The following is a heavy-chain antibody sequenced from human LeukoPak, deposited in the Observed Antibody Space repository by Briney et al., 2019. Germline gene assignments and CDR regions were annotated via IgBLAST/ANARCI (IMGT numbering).Heavy chain of an antibody. V-gene: IGHV4-34*01. CDR3: AGYIAAACPFDY. Sequence: SETLSLTCAVYGGSFSGYYWSWIRQPPGKGLEWIGEINHSGSTNYNPSLKSQITISVDTSKNQFSLKVSSVTAPDTALYYFAGYIAAACPFDYWGQGTLVTVSS. CDR2: INHSGST. D-gene: IGHD6-13*01. J-gene: IGHJ4*02. CDR1: GGSFSGYY.